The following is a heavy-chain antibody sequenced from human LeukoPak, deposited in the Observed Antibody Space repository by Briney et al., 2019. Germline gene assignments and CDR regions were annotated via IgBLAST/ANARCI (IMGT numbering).Heavy chain of an antibody. CDR3: ASVRFLEWYLFDY. V-gene: IGHV1-8*01. J-gene: IGHJ4*02. Sequence: ASVKASCKASGYTFTSYDINWVRQATGQGLEWMGWMNPNSGNTGYAQKFQGRVTMTRNTSISTAYMGLSSLRSEDTAVYYCASVRFLEWYLFDYWGQGTLVTVSS. D-gene: IGHD3-3*01. CDR2: MNPNSGNT. CDR1: GYTFTSYD.